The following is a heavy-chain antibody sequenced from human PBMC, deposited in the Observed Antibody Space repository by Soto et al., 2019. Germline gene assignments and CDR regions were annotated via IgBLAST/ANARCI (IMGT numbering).Heavy chain of an antibody. CDR1: GYSFTSYW. Sequence: GESLKISCKGSGYSFTSYWISGVRQMPGKGLEGMGRIDPSDSYTNYSPSFQGHVTISADKSISTAYLQWSSLKASDPAMYYCASSPRGYCSSTSCRELGNYYGMDVWGQGTTVTVSS. J-gene: IGHJ6*01. CDR2: IDPSDSYT. D-gene: IGHD2-2*01. CDR3: ASSPRGYCSSTSCRELGNYYGMDV. V-gene: IGHV5-10-1*01.